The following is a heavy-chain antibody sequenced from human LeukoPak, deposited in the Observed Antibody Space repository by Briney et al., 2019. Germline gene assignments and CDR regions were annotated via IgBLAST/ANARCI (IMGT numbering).Heavy chain of an antibody. CDR3: ARDPSNYDFWSGYYPGFDY. CDR1: GFTFSSYG. CDR2: IRYDGSNK. J-gene: IGHJ4*02. Sequence: GGSLRLSCAASGFTFSSYGMHWVRQAPGKGLEWVAFIRYDGSNKYYADSVKGRFTISRDNAKNTLYLQMNSLRAEDTAVYYCARDPSNYDFWSGYYPGFDYWGQGTLVTVSS. D-gene: IGHD3-3*01. V-gene: IGHV3-30*02.